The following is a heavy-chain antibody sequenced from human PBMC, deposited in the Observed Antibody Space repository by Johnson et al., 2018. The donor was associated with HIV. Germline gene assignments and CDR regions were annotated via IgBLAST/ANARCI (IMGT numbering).Heavy chain of an antibody. CDR1: GFTFDDYA. D-gene: IGHD6-13*01. CDR2: ISWNSGSI. Sequence: VQLVESGGGLVQPGRSLRLSCAASGFTFDDYAMHWVRQAPGKVLEWVSGISWNSGSIGYADSVKGRFTISRDNAKNSLYLQMNSLKTEDTAVYYCSTNSGTPKYRSTWRDSFDIWGQGTMVTVSS. CDR3: STNSGTPKYRSTWRDSFDI. J-gene: IGHJ3*02. V-gene: IGHV3-9*01.